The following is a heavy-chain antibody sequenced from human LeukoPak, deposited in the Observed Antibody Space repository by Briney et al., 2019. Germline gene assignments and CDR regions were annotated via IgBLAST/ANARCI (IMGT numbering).Heavy chain of an antibody. Sequence: GGSLRLFCAVSGFTFDDYAMLWVRHAPGKGVEWVSLISGDGGSTYYADSVKGRFTISRDNSKNSLYLQMNSLRTEDTALYYCAKGYDILTGLKYWGQGTLVTVSS. CDR3: AKGYDILTGLKY. CDR2: ISGDGGST. CDR1: GFTFDDYA. V-gene: IGHV3-43*02. D-gene: IGHD3-9*01. J-gene: IGHJ4*02.